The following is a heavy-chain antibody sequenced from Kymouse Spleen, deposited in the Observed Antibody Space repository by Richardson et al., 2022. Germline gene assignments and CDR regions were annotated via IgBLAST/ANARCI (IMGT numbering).Heavy chain of an antibody. CDR3: AKAPYSSGWYDAFDI. D-gene: IGHD6-19*01. CDR2: ISWNSGSI. V-gene: IGHV3-9*01. Sequence: EVQLVESGGGLVQPGRSLRLSCAASGFTFDDYAMHWVRQAPGKGLEWVSGISWNSGSIGYADSVKGRFTISRDNAKNSLYLQMNSLRAEDTALYYCAKAPYSSGWYDAFDIWGQGTMVTVSS. CDR1: GFTFDDYA. J-gene: IGHJ3*02.